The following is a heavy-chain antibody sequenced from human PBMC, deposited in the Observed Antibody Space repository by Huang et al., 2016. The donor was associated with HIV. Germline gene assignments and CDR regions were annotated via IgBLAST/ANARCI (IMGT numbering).Heavy chain of an antibody. J-gene: IGHJ4*02. CDR3: AMSLRYQYDSRSYWGRYFDY. Sequence: QVQLEQSGPAVRKPGSSVKVSCQASGGSFSDQIISWVRQAPGQRFAWVGGTIPLFRAPAYAQEFKGRVTMTADESTATIYMELNSLTSEDMAVYYCAMSLRYQYDSRSYWGRYFDYWGQGTLVTVSS. CDR2: TIPLFRAP. V-gene: IGHV1-69*01. CDR1: GGSFSDQI. D-gene: IGHD3-16*01.